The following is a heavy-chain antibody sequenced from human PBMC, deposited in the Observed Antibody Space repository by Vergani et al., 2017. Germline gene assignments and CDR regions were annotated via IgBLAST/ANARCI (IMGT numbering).Heavy chain of an antibody. CDR3: ARITTVTTLRDWYFDL. CDR1: GYTFTGYY. Sequence: QVQLVQSGAEVKKPGASVKVSCKASGYTFTGYYMHWVRQAPGQGLGWMGWINPNSGGTNYAQKFQGRVTMTRDTSISTAYMELSRLRSDDTAVYYCARITTVTTLRDWYFDLWGRGTLVTVSS. CDR2: INPNSGGT. J-gene: IGHJ2*01. D-gene: IGHD4-17*01. V-gene: IGHV1-2*02.